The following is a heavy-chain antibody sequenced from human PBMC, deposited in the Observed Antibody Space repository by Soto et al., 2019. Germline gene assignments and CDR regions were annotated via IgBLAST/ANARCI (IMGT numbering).Heavy chain of an antibody. D-gene: IGHD6-13*01. CDR2: ISAYNGNK. J-gene: IGHJ4*02. V-gene: IGHV1-18*01. CDR1: GYSFTSYG. Sequence: ASVKVSCKASGYSFTSYGISWVRQAPGQGLEWMGWISAYNGNKKYAQKLKGRVTMTTDTSTSTANMELRSLRSYDTAVYYCARDLGQQLVDYWGQGTLVTVSS. CDR3: ARDLGQQLVDY.